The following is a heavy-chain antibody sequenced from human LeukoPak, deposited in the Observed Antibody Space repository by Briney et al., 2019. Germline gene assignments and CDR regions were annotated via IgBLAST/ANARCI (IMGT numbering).Heavy chain of an antibody. J-gene: IGHJ5*02. V-gene: IGHV1-69*04. CDR2: IIPILGIA. Sequence: GSSVKVSCKASGGTFSSYTISWVRQAPGQGLEWMGRIIPILGIANYAQKFQGRVTITADKSTSTAYMELSSLRSEDTAVYYCAREKNDYSNKWGSFDPWGQGTLVTVSS. CDR3: AREKNDYSNKWGSFDP. CDR1: GGTFSSYT. D-gene: IGHD4-11*01.